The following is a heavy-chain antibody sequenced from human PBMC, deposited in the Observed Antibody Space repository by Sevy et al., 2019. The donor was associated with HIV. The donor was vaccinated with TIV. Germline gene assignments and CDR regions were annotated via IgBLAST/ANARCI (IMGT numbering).Heavy chain of an antibody. CDR2: INVGNGNT. CDR1: GYLFISFV. J-gene: IGHJ4*02. V-gene: IGHV1-3*01. D-gene: IGHD6-13*01. Sequence: ASVKVSCKASGYLFISFVMHLVRQAPGQGLEWVGWINVGNGNTKYSQKFQDRVTITRDASTSTTYMELTSLTSEDTAIYYCTSEAKQQLSQYFFDFWGQGTLVTVSS. CDR3: TSEAKQQLSQYFFDF.